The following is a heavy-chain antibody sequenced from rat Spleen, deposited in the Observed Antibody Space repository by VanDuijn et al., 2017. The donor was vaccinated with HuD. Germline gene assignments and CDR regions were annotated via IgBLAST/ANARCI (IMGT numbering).Heavy chain of an antibody. CDR3: GRDRTANSGYVGYCYFDC. D-gene: IGHD4-3*01. Sequence: QVQLKESGPGLVQPSQTLSLTCTVSGFSLTSYNVHWVRQPTGKGLEWMGVIWTGGSTDYNSALKSRLSISRDTSKNQVFLKSNSMKNEDIPHYFWGRDRTANSGYVGYCYFDCWCPGTMITVSS. J-gene: IGHJ1*01. CDR2: IWTGGST. V-gene: IGHV2-30*01. CDR1: GFSLTSYN.